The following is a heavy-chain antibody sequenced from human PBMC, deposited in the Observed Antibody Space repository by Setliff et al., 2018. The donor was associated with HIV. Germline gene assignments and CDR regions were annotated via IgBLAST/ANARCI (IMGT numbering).Heavy chain of an antibody. CDR2: INSDGTVT. Sequence: GGSLRLSCAASGFTFGSYWMHWVRQVPGKGLEWVSSINSDGTVTLYADSVKGRFTISRDNAKNTLYLQLNSLRAEDTAVYYCAIGLLTGEIDYWGQGTLVTVSS. V-gene: IGHV3-74*01. CDR3: AIGLLTGEIDY. J-gene: IGHJ4*02. CDR1: GFTFGSYW. D-gene: IGHD3-9*01.